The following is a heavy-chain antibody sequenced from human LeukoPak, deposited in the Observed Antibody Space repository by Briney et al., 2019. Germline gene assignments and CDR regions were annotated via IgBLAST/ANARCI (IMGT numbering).Heavy chain of an antibody. CDR3: ARDSPDFYGSGSYSNWFDP. Sequence: ASVKVSCKASGGTFSSYAISWVRQAPGQGLEWMGGIIPIFGTANYAQKFQGRVTITADESTSTAYMELSSLRSEDTAVYYCARDSPDFYGSGSYSNWFDPWGQGTLVTVSS. J-gene: IGHJ5*02. CDR2: IIPIFGTA. V-gene: IGHV1-69*13. CDR1: GGTFSSYA. D-gene: IGHD3-10*01.